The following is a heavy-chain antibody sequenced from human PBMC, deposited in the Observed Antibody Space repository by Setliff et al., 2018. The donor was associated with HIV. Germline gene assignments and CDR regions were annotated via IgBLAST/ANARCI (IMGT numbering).Heavy chain of an antibody. CDR2: IGQDGSDK. J-gene: IGHJ6*02. Sequence: GGSLRLSCAASRFDFNNYWMCWVRQAPGKGLEWVANIGQDGSDKNYVDSVKGRSTISRDNAKNSMDLQMNSLRAEDTAIYYCARKLRPGHGVDVWGQGTTVTVSS. CDR3: ARKLRPGHGVDV. CDR1: RFDFNNYW. D-gene: IGHD3-10*01. V-gene: IGHV3-7*01.